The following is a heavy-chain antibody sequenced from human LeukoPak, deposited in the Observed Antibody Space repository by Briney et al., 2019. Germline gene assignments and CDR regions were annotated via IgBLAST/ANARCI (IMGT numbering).Heavy chain of an antibody. CDR2: ISSSGSTK. CDR1: GFTFSSYE. V-gene: IGHV3-48*03. Sequence: GGSLRLSCAASGFTFSSYEMNWVRQAPGKGLEWVSYISSSGSTKYYADSVKGRFTISRDNSKNTLYPQMNSLRAEDTAVYYCAKDGNYYGSGDDNFGYWGQGTLVTVSS. CDR3: AKDGNYYGSGDDNFGY. D-gene: IGHD3-10*01. J-gene: IGHJ4*02.